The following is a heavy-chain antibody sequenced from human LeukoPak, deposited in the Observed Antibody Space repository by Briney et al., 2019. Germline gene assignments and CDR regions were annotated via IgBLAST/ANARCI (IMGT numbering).Heavy chain of an antibody. CDR1: GFTFINYG. CDR3: ASLYNDYGDY. CDR2: TIGTGDSK. J-gene: IGHJ4*02. Sequence: PGGSLRLSCAASGFTFINYGMSWVRQAPGKGLEWVSGTIGTGDSKFYADPVKGRFTISRDNSRNTLYLHMNSLRVDDTAVYYCASLYNDYGDYWGQGALVTVSS. V-gene: IGHV3-23*01. D-gene: IGHD5-24*01.